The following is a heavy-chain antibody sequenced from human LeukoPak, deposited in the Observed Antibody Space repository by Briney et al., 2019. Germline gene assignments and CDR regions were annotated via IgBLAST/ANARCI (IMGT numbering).Heavy chain of an antibody. CDR1: GFTFGSYG. CDR2: IWYDGSNK. J-gene: IGHJ4*02. V-gene: IGHV3-33*01. CDR3: ARGGPYGDYKTPFDY. Sequence: GRSLRLSCAASGFTFGSYGMHWVRQAPGKGLEWVAVIWYDGSNKYYADSVKGRFTISRDNSENTLYLQMNSLRAEDTAVYYCARGGPYGDYKTPFDYWGQGTLVTVSS. D-gene: IGHD4-17*01.